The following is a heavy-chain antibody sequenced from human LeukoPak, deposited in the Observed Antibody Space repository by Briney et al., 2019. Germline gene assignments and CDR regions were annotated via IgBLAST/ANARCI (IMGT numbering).Heavy chain of an antibody. J-gene: IGHJ4*02. V-gene: IGHV3-23*01. Sequence: PGGSLRLSCAASGFTFSSYAMSWVRQAPGKGLEWVPAISGSGGSTYYADSVKGRFTISRDNSKNTLYLQMNSLRAEDTAVYYCAKGVYSYGYRGAFDYWGQGTLVTVSS. CDR1: GFTFSSYA. CDR3: AKGVYSYGYRGAFDY. D-gene: IGHD5-18*01. CDR2: ISGSGGST.